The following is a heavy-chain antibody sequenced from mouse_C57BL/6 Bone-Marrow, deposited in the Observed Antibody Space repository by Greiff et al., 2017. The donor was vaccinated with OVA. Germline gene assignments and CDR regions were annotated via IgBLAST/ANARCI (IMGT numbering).Heavy chain of an antibody. CDR3: ARELRFYYFDY. D-gene: IGHD1-1*01. J-gene: IGHJ2*01. CDR2: ISYSGST. CDR1: GYSITSGYD. V-gene: IGHV3-1*01. Sequence: EVKLQESGPGMEKPSQSLSLTCTVTGYSITSGYDWHWIRHFPGNKLEWMGYISYSGSTNYNPSLKSRISITHDTSKNHFFLKLNSVTTEDTATYYCARELRFYYFDYWGQGTTLTVSS.